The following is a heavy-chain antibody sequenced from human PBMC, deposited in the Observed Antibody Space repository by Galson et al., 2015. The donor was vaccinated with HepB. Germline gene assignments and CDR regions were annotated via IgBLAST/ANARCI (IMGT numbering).Heavy chain of an antibody. J-gene: IGHJ6*02. CDR3: ARGSYDILTGYPDYYYYGMDV. CDR2: MSSSTNYI. V-gene: IGHV3-21*01. D-gene: IGHD3-9*01. Sequence: SLRLSCAASGSILSSYSMNWVRQAPGKGLEWVSSMSSSTNYIYYADSVKGRFTVSIDNAKNSLFLQMNSLRAEDTAVYYCARGSYDILTGYPDYYYYGMDVWGQGTTVTASS. CDR1: GSILSSYS.